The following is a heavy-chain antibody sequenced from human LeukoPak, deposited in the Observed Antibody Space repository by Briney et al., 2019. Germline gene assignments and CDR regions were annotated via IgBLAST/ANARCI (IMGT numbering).Heavy chain of an antibody. J-gene: IGHJ4*02. CDR1: GDSISSGNY. CDR3: ARMGSDY. D-gene: IGHD3-16*01. V-gene: IGHV4-38-2*01. Sequence: RPSETLSLTCVVSGDSISSGNYWGWIRQPPEKGLEWIGNIHHSGYANYNPSLKSRVTISVDTSKNQFSLKMKSVTAAHTAVYYCARMGSDYWGQGTLVTVSS. CDR2: IHHSGYA.